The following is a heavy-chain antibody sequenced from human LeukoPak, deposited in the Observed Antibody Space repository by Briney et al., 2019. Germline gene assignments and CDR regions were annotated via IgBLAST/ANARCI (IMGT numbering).Heavy chain of an antibody. Sequence: SETLSLTCTVSGGSISSGGYYWSWIRQHPGKGLGWFGYIYYSGSTSYNPSLKSRVTISVDTSKNQFSLKLSSVTAADTAVYYCARVSPSTTHGLYFDYWGQGTLVTVSS. D-gene: IGHD1-1*01. CDR3: ARVSPSTTHGLYFDY. J-gene: IGHJ4*02. V-gene: IGHV4-31*03. CDR2: IYYSGST. CDR1: GGSISSGGYY.